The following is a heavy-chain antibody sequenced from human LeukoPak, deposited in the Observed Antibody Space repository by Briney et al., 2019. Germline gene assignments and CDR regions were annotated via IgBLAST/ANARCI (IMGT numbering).Heavy chain of an antibody. D-gene: IGHD6-13*01. CDR1: GFTFSSYA. V-gene: IGHV3-30-3*01. CDR2: ISYDGSNK. Sequence: GGSLRLSCAASGFTFSSYAMHWVRQAPGKGLEWVAAISYDGSNKYYADSVKGRFTISRDNSKNTLYLQMNSLSAEDTAVYYCARGGSGSWYFDYWGQGALVTVSS. CDR3: ARGGSGSWYFDY. J-gene: IGHJ4*02.